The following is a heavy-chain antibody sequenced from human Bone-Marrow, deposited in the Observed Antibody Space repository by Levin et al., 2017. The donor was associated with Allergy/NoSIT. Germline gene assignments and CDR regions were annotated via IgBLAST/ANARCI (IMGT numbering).Heavy chain of an antibody. Sequence: MASETLSLTCAVYGGSFSGYYWNWIRQPPGKGLEWIGGISHSANTNYNPSLKSRVTITVDTSKNQFSLILSSVTAADTAVYYCARRGYSGYMDVWGKGTTVTVSS. CDR2: ISHSANT. D-gene: IGHD5-12*01. J-gene: IGHJ6*04. CDR3: ARRGYSGYMDV. CDR1: GGSFSGYY. V-gene: IGHV4-34*01.